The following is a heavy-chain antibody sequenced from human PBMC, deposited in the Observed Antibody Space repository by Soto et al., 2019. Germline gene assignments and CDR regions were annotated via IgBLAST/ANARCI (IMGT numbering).Heavy chain of an antibody. Sequence: SETLALTCTVSGTSISGYYWSWIRQPPGKGLEWIANIHYSGTTNYNPSLASRVTLSVDTSKNQFSLKMTSVTDADRAMYFCARYNSYAVDDGGRRTLV. CDR3: ARYNSYAVDD. D-gene: IGHD2-2*01. V-gene: IGHV4-59*01. CDR1: GTSISGYY. CDR2: IHYSGTT. J-gene: IGHJ4*02.